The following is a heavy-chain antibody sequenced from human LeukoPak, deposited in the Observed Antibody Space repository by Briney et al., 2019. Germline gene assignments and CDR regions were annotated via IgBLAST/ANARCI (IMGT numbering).Heavy chain of an antibody. CDR2: IYYSGST. Sequence: SETLSLTCTVSGGSISSSSYYWGWIRQPPGKGLEWIGSIYYSGSTYYNPSLKSRVTISVDTSKNQFSLKLSSVTAADTAVYYCAKESSGWTKAFDYWGQGTLVTVSS. D-gene: IGHD6-19*01. V-gene: IGHV4-39*07. CDR3: AKESSGWTKAFDY. CDR1: GGSISSSSYY. J-gene: IGHJ4*02.